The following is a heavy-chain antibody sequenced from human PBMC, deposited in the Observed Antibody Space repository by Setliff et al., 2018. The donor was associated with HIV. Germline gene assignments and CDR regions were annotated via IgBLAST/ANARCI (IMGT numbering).Heavy chain of an antibody. Sequence: PSETLSLTCTVSGGSISSGGYYWSWIRQHPGKGLEWIGYIYYSGSTYYNPSLKGRVTMSVDTSKNQFSLKLSSVTAADTAVYYCARARGLLPYYYLDVWGKGTTVTVSS. CDR1: GGSISSGGYY. CDR2: IYYSGST. J-gene: IGHJ6*03. D-gene: IGHD3-10*01. V-gene: IGHV4-31*03. CDR3: ARARGLLPYYYLDV.